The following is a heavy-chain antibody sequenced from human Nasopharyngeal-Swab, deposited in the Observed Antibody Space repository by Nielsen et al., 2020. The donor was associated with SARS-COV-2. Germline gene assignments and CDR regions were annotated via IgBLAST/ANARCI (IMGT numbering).Heavy chain of an antibody. Sequence: SLKISCAASGFTFDDYAMHWVRLAPGKGLEWVSGMGWNTNNKGYADSVKGRFTISRDNARNSLYLQMNSLRAEDTAVYYCARGWPDAPVPGTHSEFDYWGQGTRVAVSS. CDR1: GFTFDDYA. CDR2: MGWNTNNK. V-gene: IGHV3-9*01. J-gene: IGHJ4*02. CDR3: ARGWPDAPVPGTHSEFDY. D-gene: IGHD5-24*01.